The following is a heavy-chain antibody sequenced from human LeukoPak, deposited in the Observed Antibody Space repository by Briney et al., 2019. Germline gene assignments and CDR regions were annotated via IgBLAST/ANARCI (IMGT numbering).Heavy chain of an antibody. CDR1: GFTFSSYW. Sequence: PGGSLRLSCAASGFTFSSYWMSWVRQAPGKGLEWVANIKQDGSEKYYVDSVKGRFTISRDNAKNSLYLQMNSLRAEDTAVYYCARFYGSGSYYHIPPPEYYYYGMDVWGQGTTVTVSS. CDR3: ARFYGSGSYYHIPPPEYYYYGMDV. J-gene: IGHJ6*02. V-gene: IGHV3-7*01. D-gene: IGHD3-10*01. CDR2: IKQDGSEK.